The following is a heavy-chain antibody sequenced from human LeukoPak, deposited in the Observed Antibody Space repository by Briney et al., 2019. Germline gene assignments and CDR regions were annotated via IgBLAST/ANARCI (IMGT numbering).Heavy chain of an antibody. J-gene: IGHJ4*02. CDR2: KNPNNGNS. CDR3: AREGLDY. V-gene: IGHV1-8*01. CDR1: GYTFTNYD. Sequence: GASVKVSCKASGYTFTNYDINWVRQATGQGLEWMGHKNPNNGNSAYAQKFQGRVTITTDASITTAYMELSGLRSEDTALYYCAREGLDYWGQGTLVTVSS.